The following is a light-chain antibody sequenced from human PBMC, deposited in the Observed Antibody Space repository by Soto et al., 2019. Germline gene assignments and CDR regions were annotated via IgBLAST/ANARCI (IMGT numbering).Light chain of an antibody. V-gene: IGLV4-69*01. CDR3: QTGGTGIHVV. CDR2: LNSDGSH. Sequence: QPVLTQSPSASASLGASVKLTCTLSSGHSSYAIAWHQQQREKGRRYLMKLNSDGSHSKGDGIPDRFSGSSSGAERYLTISSLQSEDEADYYCQTGGTGIHVVFGGGTKLTVL. J-gene: IGLJ2*01. CDR1: SGHSSYA.